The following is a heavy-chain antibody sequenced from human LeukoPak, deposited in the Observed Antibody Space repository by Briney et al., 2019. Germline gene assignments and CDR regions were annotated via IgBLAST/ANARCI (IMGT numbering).Heavy chain of an antibody. D-gene: IGHD3-10*01. V-gene: IGHV3-74*03. CDR2: IVSDGSST. CDR1: GFTFSSYA. J-gene: IGHJ4*02. Sequence: GGSLRLSCAASGFTFSSYAMSWFRQAPGKGLVWVSHIVSDGSSTTYADSVKGRFTTSRDNAKNTLYLQMSSLRAEDTAVYYCVRDNYGVDYWGQGTLVTVSS. CDR3: VRDNYGVDY.